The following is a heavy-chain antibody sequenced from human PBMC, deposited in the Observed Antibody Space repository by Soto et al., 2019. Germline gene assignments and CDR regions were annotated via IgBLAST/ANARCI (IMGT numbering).Heavy chain of an antibody. J-gene: IGHJ4*02. CDR2: IIPIFGTT. CDR3: ARNNYYDSSGYYYFDY. D-gene: IGHD3-22*01. CDR1: GGTFSSYA. Sequence: SVKVSCKASGGTFSSYAISWVRQAPGQGLEWMGGIIPIFGTTKHAQKFQGRVTSTADESTSTVYMELSRLTSEDTALYYCARNNYYDSSGYYYFDYWGQGTPVTVS. V-gene: IGHV1-69*13.